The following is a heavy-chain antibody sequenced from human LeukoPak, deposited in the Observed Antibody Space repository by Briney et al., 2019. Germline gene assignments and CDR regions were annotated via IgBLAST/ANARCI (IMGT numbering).Heavy chain of an antibody. CDR2: ISYDGSNK. J-gene: IGHJ4*02. CDR3: AKDYYDSSGPFDY. Sequence: GGSLRLSCAASGFTFSSYGMHWVRQAPGKGLEWVAVISYDGSNKYYADSVKGRFTISRDNSKNTLYLQMNSLRAEGTAVYYCAKDYYDSSGPFDYWGQGTLVTVSS. CDR1: GFTFSSYG. D-gene: IGHD3-22*01. V-gene: IGHV3-30*18.